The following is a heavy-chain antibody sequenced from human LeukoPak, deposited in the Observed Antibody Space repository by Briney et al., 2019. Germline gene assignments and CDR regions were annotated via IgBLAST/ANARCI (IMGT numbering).Heavy chain of an antibody. CDR3: ARGLSDDILTGYYTYYYYYYMDV. Sequence: SETLSLTCTVSGGSISSSSYYWGWIRQPPGEGLEWIGSIYYSGSTYYNPSLKSRVTISVDTSKNQFSLKLSSVTAADTAVYYCARGLSDDILTGYYTYYYYYYMDVWGKGTTVTVSS. V-gene: IGHV4-39*07. CDR1: GGSISSSSYY. J-gene: IGHJ6*03. CDR2: IYYSGST. D-gene: IGHD3-9*01.